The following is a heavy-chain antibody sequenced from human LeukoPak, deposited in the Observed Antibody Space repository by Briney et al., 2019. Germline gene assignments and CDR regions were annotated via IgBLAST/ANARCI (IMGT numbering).Heavy chain of an antibody. Sequence: GGSLRLSCAASGFTFSRFNMNWVRQAPGKGLECVSFISLSGSYMYYADSVEGRFTITRDNARNSLYLQMDSLRAEDTAVYYCARENILEDTSTVDYWGQGTLVTVSS. V-gene: IGHV3-21*06. D-gene: IGHD5-12*01. CDR2: ISLSGSYM. CDR1: GFTFSRFN. J-gene: IGHJ4*02. CDR3: ARENILEDTSTVDY.